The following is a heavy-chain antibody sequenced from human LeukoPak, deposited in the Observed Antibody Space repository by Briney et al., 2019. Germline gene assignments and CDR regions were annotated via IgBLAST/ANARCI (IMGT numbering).Heavy chain of an antibody. CDR1: GFTFSSYW. CDR2: INTDGRTT. J-gene: IGHJ4*02. V-gene: IGHV3-74*01. CDR3: ARDNTYMFDY. Sequence: GGSLRPSCAASGFTFSSYWMNWVRQAPGKGLVWVAHINTDGRTTTYAGSVKGRFTVARDNAKNTLYLGMNRLRAEDTAVYYCARDNTYMFDYWGQGTQVTVSS. D-gene: IGHD2-2*02.